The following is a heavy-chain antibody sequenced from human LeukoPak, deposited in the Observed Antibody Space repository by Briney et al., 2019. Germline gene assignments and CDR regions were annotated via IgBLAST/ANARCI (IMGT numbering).Heavy chain of an antibody. V-gene: IGHV4-4*02. CDR1: GGSISSTNW. CDR2: IYHGGST. Sequence: SGTLSLTCAVSGGSISSTNWWTWVRQPPGKGLEWIGEIYHGGSTNYNPSLKSRVTISVDTSKNQFSLKLSSVTAADTAVYYCARGLGGNWGRHPTDYYYYYYMDVWGKGTTVTVSS. D-gene: IGHD7-27*01. J-gene: IGHJ6*03. CDR3: ARGLGGNWGRHPTDYYYYYYMDV.